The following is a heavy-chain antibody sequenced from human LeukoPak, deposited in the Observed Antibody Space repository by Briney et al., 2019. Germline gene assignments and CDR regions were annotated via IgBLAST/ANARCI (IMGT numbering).Heavy chain of an antibody. J-gene: IGHJ5*02. CDR1: GFTFSNAW. CDR2: IKSKTDGGTT. D-gene: IGHD1-7*01. CDR3: VPPNWNYPSSGP. Sequence: PGGSLRLSCAASGFTFSNAWMSWVRQAPGKGLEWVGRIKSKTDGGTTDYAAPVKGRFTVSRDDSINTLYLQMNSLKTEDTALYYCVPPNWNYPSSGPWGPGTLVTVS. V-gene: IGHV3-15*01.